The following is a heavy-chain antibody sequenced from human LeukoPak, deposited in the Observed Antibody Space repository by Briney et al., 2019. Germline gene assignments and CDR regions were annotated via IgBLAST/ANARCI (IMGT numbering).Heavy chain of an antibody. Sequence: SETLSLTCAVSGGSFSNYYCNWFRQPPGKGLEWIGEIHPSGNSNYNPSLKSRVTISLDTSKNQFSLKLSSVTAADTAVYYCALSGYGGKFAFDIWGQGTMVTVSS. J-gene: IGHJ3*02. V-gene: IGHV4-34*01. CDR2: IHPSGNS. CDR3: ALSGYGGKFAFDI. CDR1: GGSFSNYY. D-gene: IGHD4-23*01.